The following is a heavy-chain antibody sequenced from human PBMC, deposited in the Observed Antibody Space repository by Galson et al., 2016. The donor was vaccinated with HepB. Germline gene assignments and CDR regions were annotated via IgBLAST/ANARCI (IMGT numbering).Heavy chain of an antibody. CDR2: ISYDGSNK. Sequence: SLRLSCAASGFTFSSYGMHWVRQAPGKGLEWVAVISYDGSNKYYADSVKGRFTISRDNSKNTLYLQMNSLRAEDTAVYYCARKSGEGRNYYAVGYFALWGRGTLVTVSS. CDR1: GFTFSSYG. V-gene: IGHV3-30*03. CDR3: ARKSGEGRNYYAVGYFAL. J-gene: IGHJ2*01. D-gene: IGHD1-26*01.